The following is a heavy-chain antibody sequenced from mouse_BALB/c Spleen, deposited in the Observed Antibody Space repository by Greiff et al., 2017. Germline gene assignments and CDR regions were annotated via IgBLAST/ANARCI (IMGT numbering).Heavy chain of an antibody. D-gene: IGHD3-3*01. J-gene: IGHJ2*01. CDR2: IYYSGTI. CDR3: AREGWLGYFDY. Sequence: EVQLVESGPGLVKPSQTVSLTCTVTGISITTGNYRWSWIRQFPGNKLEWIGYIYYSGTITYNPSLTSRTTITRDTSKNQFFLEMNSLTAEDTATYYCAREGWLGYFDYWGQGTTLTVSS. V-gene: IGHV3-5*02. CDR1: GISITTGNYR.